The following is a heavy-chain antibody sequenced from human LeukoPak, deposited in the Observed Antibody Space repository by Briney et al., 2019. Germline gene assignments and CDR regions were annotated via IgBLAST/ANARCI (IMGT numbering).Heavy chain of an antibody. CDR2: ISRSAGNT. D-gene: IGHD6-19*01. Sequence: PGGSLRLSCAASGFTFSSYSMSWVRQAPGKGLEWVSYISRSAGNTYYADSVKGRFTISRDNAKNSLYLQMDSLRAEDTAVYYCARPGDPSGVPGWGGPVDYWGQGTLVTVSS. CDR3: ARPGDPSGVPGWGGPVDY. CDR1: GFTFSSYS. V-gene: IGHV3-21*01. J-gene: IGHJ4*02.